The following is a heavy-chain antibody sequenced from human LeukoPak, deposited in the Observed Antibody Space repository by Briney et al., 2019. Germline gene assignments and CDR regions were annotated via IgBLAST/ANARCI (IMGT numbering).Heavy chain of an antibody. J-gene: IGHJ6*02. Sequence: ASVKVSCKASGYTFTGYYMHWVRQAPGQGLEWMGWINPNSGGTNYAQKFQGRVTMTRDTSISTAYMELSRLRSDDTAVYYCAREGLYYYDSSGSYYGMDVWGQGTTVTVSS. V-gene: IGHV1-2*02. CDR3: AREGLYYYDSSGSYYGMDV. CDR2: INPNSGGT. CDR1: GYTFTGYY. D-gene: IGHD3-22*01.